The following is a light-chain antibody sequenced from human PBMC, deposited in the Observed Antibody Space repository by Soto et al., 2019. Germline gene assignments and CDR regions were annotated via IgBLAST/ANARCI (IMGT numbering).Light chain of an antibody. CDR1: QSISNY. CDR2: AAS. CDR3: QQYGDSPYT. Sequence: DIQMTQSPSSLSASVGDRVTITCRASQSISNYLNWYQQKPGKAPKLLISAASSLQSGVPSRFSGSGSGTDFTLTISRLEAEDSAVYYCQQYGDSPYTFGQGTKLEIK. J-gene: IGKJ2*01. V-gene: IGKV1-39*01.